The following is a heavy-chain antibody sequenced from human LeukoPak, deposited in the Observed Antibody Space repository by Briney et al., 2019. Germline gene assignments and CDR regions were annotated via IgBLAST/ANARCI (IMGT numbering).Heavy chain of an antibody. D-gene: IGHD6-13*01. V-gene: IGHV4-39*07. Sequence: PSETLSLTCTVSGGSISSSSYYWGWIRQPPGKGLEWIGSIYYSGSTYYNPSLKSRVTISVDTSKNQFSLKLSSVTAADTAVYYCARFRGIAAAGKQVEYYFDYWGQGTLVTVSS. CDR2: IYYSGST. CDR1: GGSISSSSYY. J-gene: IGHJ4*02. CDR3: ARFRGIAAAGKQVEYYFDY.